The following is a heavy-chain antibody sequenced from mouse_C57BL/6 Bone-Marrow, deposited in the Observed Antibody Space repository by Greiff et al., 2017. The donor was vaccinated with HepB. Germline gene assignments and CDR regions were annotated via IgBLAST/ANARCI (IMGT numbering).Heavy chain of an antibody. D-gene: IGHD2-4*01. CDR1: GFSLTSYG. V-gene: IGHV2-5*01. CDR3: AKSDIYDYDEGWFAY. Sequence: VQLQQSGPGLVQPSQSLSITCTVSGFSLTSYGVHWVRQSPGKGLEWLGVIWRGGSTDYNAAFMSRLSITKDNPKSQVFFKMNSLQADDTAIYYCAKSDIYDYDEGWFAYWGQGTLVTVSA. J-gene: IGHJ3*01. CDR2: IWRGGST.